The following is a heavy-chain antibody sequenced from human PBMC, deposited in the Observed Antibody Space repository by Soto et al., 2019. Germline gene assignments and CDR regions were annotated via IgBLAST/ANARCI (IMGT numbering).Heavy chain of an antibody. D-gene: IGHD2-2*01. CDR3: ARALPVAKGGFDP. CDR1: GFTVSNTY. V-gene: IGHV3-53*02. Sequence: EVQLVETGGGLIQPGGSLRLSCAASGFTVSNTYMTWVRQPPGKGLECVSVIYTAGGTNSADSVKGRFIISRDNSKNTLYLQMHSLRAEDTAVYYCARALPVAKGGFDPWGQGTLVTVSS. J-gene: IGHJ5*02. CDR2: IYTAGGT.